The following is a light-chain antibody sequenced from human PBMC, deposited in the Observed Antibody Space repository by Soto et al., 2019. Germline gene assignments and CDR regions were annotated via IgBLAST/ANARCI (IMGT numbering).Light chain of an antibody. J-gene: IGLJ1*01. CDR1: SSAVAGYNY. V-gene: IGLV2-8*01. CDR2: EVN. Sequence: QSALTQPPSASGSPGQSVTISCTGTSSAVAGYNYVSWYQQHPGKAPKLMIYEVNKRPSGVPDRFSGSKSGTTASLTVSGLQAEDEADYYCSSFTSTSTRLFGSGTKLTVL. CDR3: SSFTSTSTRL.